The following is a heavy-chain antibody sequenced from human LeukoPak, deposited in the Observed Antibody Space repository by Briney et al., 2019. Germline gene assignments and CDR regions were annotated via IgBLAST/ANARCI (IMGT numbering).Heavy chain of an antibody. J-gene: IGHJ4*02. CDR2: MNPNSGNT. CDR1: GYTFTSYD. CDR3: ARAEASRSSGKILGY. Sequence: GASVKVSCKASGYTFTSYDINWVRQATGQGPEWMGWMNPNSGNTGYAEKFQGRVTMTRNTSISTAYMELSSLTSEDTVVYYCARAEASRSSGKILGYWGQGTLVTVSS. D-gene: IGHD1-26*01. V-gene: IGHV1-8*01.